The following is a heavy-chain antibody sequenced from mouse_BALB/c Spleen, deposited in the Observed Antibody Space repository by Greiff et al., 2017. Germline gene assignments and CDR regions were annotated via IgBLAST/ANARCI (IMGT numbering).Heavy chain of an antibody. CDR3: ARGGDGPSYYFDY. CDR2: IYPGDGDT. Sequence: VQLQQSGAELVRPGSSVKISCKASGYAFSSYWMNWVKQRPGQGLEWIGQIYPGDGDTNYNGKFKGKATLTADKSSSTAYMQLSSLTSEDSAVYFCARGGDGPSYYFDYWGQGTTLTVSS. CDR1: GYAFSSYW. J-gene: IGHJ2*01. D-gene: IGHD2-3*01. V-gene: IGHV1-80*01.